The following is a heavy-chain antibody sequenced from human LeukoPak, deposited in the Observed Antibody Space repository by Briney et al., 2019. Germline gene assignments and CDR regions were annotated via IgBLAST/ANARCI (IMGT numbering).Heavy chain of an antibody. CDR3: ARDYWPWLVPSVTLDY. D-gene: IGHD6-19*01. J-gene: IGHJ4*02. CDR1: GFTFSAYS. Sequence: GGSLRLSCAVSGFTFSAYSMNWVRQAPGKGLEWVSSISSSSSYIYYADSVKGRFTISRDNAKNSLYLQMNSLRAEDTAVYYCARDYWPWLVPSVTLDYWGQGTLVTVSS. CDR2: ISSSSSYI. V-gene: IGHV3-21*01.